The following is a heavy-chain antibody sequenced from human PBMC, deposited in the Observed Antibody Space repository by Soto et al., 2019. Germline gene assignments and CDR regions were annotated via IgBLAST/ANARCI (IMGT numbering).Heavy chain of an antibody. CDR3: TTDLAEFVTTYFDY. V-gene: IGHV3-15*07. J-gene: IGHJ4*02. D-gene: IGHD3-16*01. Sequence: GGSLRLSCAASGFTFSNAWMNWVRQAPGKGLEWVGRIKSKTDGGTTDYAAPVKGRFTISRDDSKNTLYLQMNSLKTEDTAVYYCTTDLAEFVTTYFDYWGQGTLVTVSS. CDR2: IKSKTDGGTT. CDR1: GFTFSNAW.